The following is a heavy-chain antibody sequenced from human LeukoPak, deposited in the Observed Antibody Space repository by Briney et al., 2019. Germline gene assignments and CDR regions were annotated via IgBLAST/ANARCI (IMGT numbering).Heavy chain of an antibody. J-gene: IGHJ4*02. Sequence: ASVKVSCKASGGTFSSYAISWVRQAPGQGLEWMGIINPSGGSTSYAQKFQGRVTMTRDTSTSTVYMELSSLRSEDTAVYYCARASGSLKNWGQGTLVTVSS. V-gene: IGHV1-46*01. D-gene: IGHD1-26*01. CDR3: ARASGSLKN. CDR1: GGTFSSYA. CDR2: INPSGGST.